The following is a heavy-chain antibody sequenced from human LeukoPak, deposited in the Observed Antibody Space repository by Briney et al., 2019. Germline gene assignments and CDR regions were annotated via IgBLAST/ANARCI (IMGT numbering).Heavy chain of an antibody. CDR3: VRDESYASEY. V-gene: IGHV3-48*02. CDR1: GFTFSNYG. CDR2: VSLTGDTI. D-gene: IGHD3-16*01. Sequence: PGGSLRLSCVASGFTFSNYGMNWVRQAPGKGLEWISYVSLTGDTIYYADSVQGRFTVSRDNAKNSLYLQMNSLRDEDTAVYYCVRDESYASEYWGQGTLVTVSS. J-gene: IGHJ4*02.